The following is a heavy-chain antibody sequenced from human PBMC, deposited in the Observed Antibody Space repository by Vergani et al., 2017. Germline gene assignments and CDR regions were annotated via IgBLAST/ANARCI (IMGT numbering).Heavy chain of an antibody. V-gene: IGHV3-48*03. CDR3: AAGPYYYDGSNDY. J-gene: IGHJ4*02. CDR1: GFTFSSYE. D-gene: IGHD3-22*01. CDR2: ISSSGSTI. Sequence: EVQLVESGGGLVQPGGSLRLSCAASGFTFSSYEMNWVRQAPGKGLEWVSYISSSGSTIYYADSVKGRFTISRDNAKNSLYLQMNSLRAEETAVYYCAAGPYYYDGSNDYWGQGTLVTVSS.